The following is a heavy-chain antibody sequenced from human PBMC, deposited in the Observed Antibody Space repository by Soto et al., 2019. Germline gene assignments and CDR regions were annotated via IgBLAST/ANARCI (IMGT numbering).Heavy chain of an antibody. Sequence: GSLILSCAASGFTFSSYSMNWVRQAPGKGLEWVSSISSSSSYIYYADSVKGRFTISRDNAKNSLYLQMNSLRAEDTAVYYCARDDAGDHFDYWGQGTLVTVSS. CDR1: GFTFSSYS. CDR3: ARDDAGDHFDY. V-gene: IGHV3-21*01. J-gene: IGHJ4*02. D-gene: IGHD4-17*01. CDR2: ISSSSSYI.